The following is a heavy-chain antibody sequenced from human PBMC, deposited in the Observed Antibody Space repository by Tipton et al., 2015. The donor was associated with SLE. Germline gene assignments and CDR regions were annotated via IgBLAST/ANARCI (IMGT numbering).Heavy chain of an antibody. D-gene: IGHD2/OR15-2a*01. V-gene: IGHV3-48*03. CDR2: ISSSGSTV. CDR1: GFTFSAYE. Sequence: SLRLSCAASGFTFSAYEMNWVRQAPGKGLEWVSYISSSGSTVYYADSVKGQFTISRDNAKNSLYLQMSSLRAEDTAVYYCARGDFGEAFDIWGQGTMVTVSS. CDR3: ARGDFGEAFDI. J-gene: IGHJ3*02.